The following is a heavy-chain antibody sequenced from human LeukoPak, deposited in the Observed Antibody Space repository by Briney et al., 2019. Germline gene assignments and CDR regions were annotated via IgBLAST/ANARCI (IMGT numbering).Heavy chain of an antibody. D-gene: IGHD3-16*01. CDR3: VTTARVTYPDYWGFFDC. CDR2: IKSSTAGGTT. V-gene: IGHV3-15*01. J-gene: IGHJ4*02. Sequence: GGSLRLSCAASGFSFTNAWMSWVRQAPGKGLEWVGRIKSSTAGGTTDYAAPVKGRFIISRDDSQSILYPHMSSLKAEDTALYFCVTTARVTYPDYWGFFDCWGQGALVTVSS. CDR1: GFSFTNAW.